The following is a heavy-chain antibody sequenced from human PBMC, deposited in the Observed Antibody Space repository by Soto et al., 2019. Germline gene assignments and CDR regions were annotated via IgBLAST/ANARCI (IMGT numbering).Heavy chain of an antibody. CDR3: ARDFTHDFGDFDAFDI. CDR2: ISNDGSNK. CDR1: GFTFSSYA. D-gene: IGHD4-17*01. J-gene: IGHJ3*02. V-gene: IGHV3-30-3*01. Sequence: GGSLRLSCSASGFTFSSYAMHWVRQAPGKGLEWVAVISNDGSNKFFADSVKGRFTISRDNSKNTQFLQMNSLRPEDTAMYYCARDFTHDFGDFDAFDIWGQGTMVTVSS.